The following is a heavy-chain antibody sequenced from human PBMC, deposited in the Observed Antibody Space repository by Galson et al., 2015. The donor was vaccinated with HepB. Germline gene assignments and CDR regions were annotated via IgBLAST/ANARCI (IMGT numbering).Heavy chain of an antibody. CDR3: ARVKYTHVLLWFGDIDY. V-gene: IGHV1-18*01. Sequence: SVKVSCKASGYTFTSYGISWVRQAPGQGLEWMGWISAYNGNTNYAQKLQGRVTMTTDTSTSTAYMELRSLGSDNTAVYYCARVKYTHVLLWFGDIDYWGQGTLVTVSS. J-gene: IGHJ4*02. D-gene: IGHD3-10*01. CDR2: ISAYNGNT. CDR1: GYTFTSYG.